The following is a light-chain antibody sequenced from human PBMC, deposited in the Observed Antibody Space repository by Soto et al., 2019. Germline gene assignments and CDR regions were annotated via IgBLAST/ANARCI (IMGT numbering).Light chain of an antibody. CDR2: GNT. V-gene: IGLV1-40*01. Sequence: ISCTGSSSNIGAGYEVHWFQQLPGTAPKLLIYGNTNRPSGVPDRFSGSKSDTSASLAITGLQPEDEADYYCQSYDSSLSVLYVFGTGTKVTVL. CDR3: QSYDSSLSVLYV. J-gene: IGLJ1*01. CDR1: SSNIGAGYE.